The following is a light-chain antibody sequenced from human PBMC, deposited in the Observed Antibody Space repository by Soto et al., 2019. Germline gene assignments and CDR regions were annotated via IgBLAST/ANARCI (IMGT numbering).Light chain of an antibody. CDR2: SAY. Sequence: DIQMTQSPSSLSASVGDRVTITCRASQNIDTYLNWYLQKPGQAPKLLIYSAYSLQSGVSPRFSGDGSGTDFTLTISSLQPEDFATYYCQQSYNSPYTFGQGTKLEIK. V-gene: IGKV1-39*01. CDR3: QQSYNSPYT. CDR1: QNIDTY. J-gene: IGKJ2*01.